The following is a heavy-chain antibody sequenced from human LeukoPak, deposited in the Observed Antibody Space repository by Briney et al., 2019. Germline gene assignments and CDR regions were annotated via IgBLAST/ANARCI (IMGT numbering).Heavy chain of an antibody. J-gene: IGHJ4*02. CDR1: GFTVSSNY. CDR2: ISSSGSTI. V-gene: IGHV3-11*04. Sequence: GGSLRLSCAASGFTVSSNYMSWVRQAPGKGLEWVSYISSSGSTIYYADSVKGRFTISRDNAKNSLYLQMNSLRAEDTAVYYCARDKEMATIEGFDYWGQGTLVTVSS. CDR3: ARDKEMATIEGFDY. D-gene: IGHD5-24*01.